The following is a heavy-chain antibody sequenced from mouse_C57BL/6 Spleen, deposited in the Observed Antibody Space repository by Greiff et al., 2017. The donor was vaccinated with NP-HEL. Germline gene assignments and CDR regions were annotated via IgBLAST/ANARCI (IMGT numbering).Heavy chain of an antibody. CDR1: GFTFSDYG. CDR2: ISSGSSTI. J-gene: IGHJ3*01. V-gene: IGHV5-17*01. Sequence: EVKVVDSGGGLVKPGGSLKLSCAASGFTFSDYGMHWVRQAPEKGLEWVAYISSGSSTIYYADTVKGRFTISRDNAKNTLFLQMTSLRSEDTAMYYCASWDRCAYWGQGTLVTVSA. CDR3: ASWDRCAY. D-gene: IGHD4-1*01.